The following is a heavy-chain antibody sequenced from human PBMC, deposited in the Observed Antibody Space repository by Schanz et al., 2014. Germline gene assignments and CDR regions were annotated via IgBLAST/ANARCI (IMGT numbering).Heavy chain of an antibody. V-gene: IGHV3-74*02. CDR3: AGPALWFGDNCFDP. Sequence: EVQLLESGGGLIQPGGSLRLSCAASGFIFGSSVMAWVRQVPGKGLVWVSRIKSDGSSTTYADSVKGRFTISRDNAKKRPYLQKNSLRAEDAAVYYCAGPALWFGDNCFDPWGQGTLVTVSS. CDR2: IKSDGSST. CDR1: GFIFGSSV. J-gene: IGHJ5*02. D-gene: IGHD3-10*01.